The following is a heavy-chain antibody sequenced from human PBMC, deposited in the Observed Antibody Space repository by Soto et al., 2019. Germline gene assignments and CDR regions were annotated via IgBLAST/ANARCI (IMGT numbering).Heavy chain of an antibody. CDR3: ETDRPGIATINLLY. CDR1: GYTLTELS. D-gene: IGHD5-12*01. CDR2: FDPEDGET. J-gene: IGHJ4*02. Sequence: GASVKVSCKVSGYTLTELSMHWVRQALGKGLEWMGGFDPEDGETIYAQKFQGRVTMTEDTSTDTAYMELSSLRSEDTAVYYCETDRPGIATINLLYWGQGTLVTVSS. V-gene: IGHV1-24*01.